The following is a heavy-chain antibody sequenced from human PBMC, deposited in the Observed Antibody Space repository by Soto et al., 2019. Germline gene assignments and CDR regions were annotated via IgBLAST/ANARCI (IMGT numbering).Heavy chain of an antibody. Sequence: QVQLVESGGGVVQPGRSLRLSCAASGFTFSSYGMHWVRQAPGKGLEWVAVISYDGSNKYYADSVKGRFTISRDNSKNPLYLQMNSLRAEDTAVYYCAKGRGDCGAFDIWGQGTMVTVSS. J-gene: IGHJ3*02. V-gene: IGHV3-30*18. CDR2: ISYDGSNK. CDR3: AKGRGDCGAFDI. CDR1: GFTFSSYG. D-gene: IGHD3-10*01.